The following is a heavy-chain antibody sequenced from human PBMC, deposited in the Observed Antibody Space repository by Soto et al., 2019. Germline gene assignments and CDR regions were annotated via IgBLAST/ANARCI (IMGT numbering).Heavy chain of an antibody. Sequence: SETLSLTCAVYGGSFSGYYWSWIRQPPGKGLEWIGEINHSGSTNYNPSLKSRVTISVDTSKNQFSLKLSSVTAADTAVYYCAVLVAKGRYGMDVWGQGTTVTVS. J-gene: IGHJ6*02. D-gene: IGHD5-12*01. CDR2: INHSGST. V-gene: IGHV4-34*01. CDR1: GGSFSGYY. CDR3: AVLVAKGRYGMDV.